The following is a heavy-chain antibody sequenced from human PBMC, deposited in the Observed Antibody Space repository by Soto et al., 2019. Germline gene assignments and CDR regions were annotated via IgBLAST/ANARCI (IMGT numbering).Heavy chain of an antibody. J-gene: IGHJ4*02. V-gene: IGHV3-33*01. CDR2: IWYDGSNK. D-gene: IGHD2-15*01. Sequence: QVQLVESGGGVVQPGRSLRLSCAASGFTFSSYGMHWVRQAPGKGLEWVAVIWYDGSNKYYADSVKGRFTISRDNSKNTMRLQMNSLRAEATAVYYCTRDGYCSGGSCDAVPGFDYWGPGALVTVSS. CDR1: GFTFSSYG. CDR3: TRDGYCSGGSCDAVPGFDY.